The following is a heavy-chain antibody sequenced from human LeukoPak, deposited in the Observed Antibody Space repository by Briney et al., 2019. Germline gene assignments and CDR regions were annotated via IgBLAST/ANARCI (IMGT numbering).Heavy chain of an antibody. J-gene: IGHJ4*02. D-gene: IGHD2-21*02. CDR2: INPSGST. CDR1: GGSFSGYY. Sequence: SETLSLTCTVFGGSFSGYYWSWIRQPPDKGLEWIGDINPSGSTNYNPSLKTRVTISTDTSKNHFSLNLNSVTAADTGVYYCVRGSRVYCGGDCYYYWGQGTLVTVSS. CDR3: VRGSRVYCGGDCYYY. V-gene: IGHV4-34*01.